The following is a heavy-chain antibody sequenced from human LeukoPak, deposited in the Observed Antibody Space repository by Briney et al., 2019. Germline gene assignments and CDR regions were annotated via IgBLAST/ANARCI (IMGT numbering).Heavy chain of an antibody. CDR2: IYTSGST. D-gene: IGHD3-22*01. V-gene: IGHV4-59*01. CDR3: ARVYGIYYYDSSGYLSAGWFDP. J-gene: IGHJ5*02. Sequence: SQTLSLTCTVSGGSISSYYWSWIRQPPGKGLEWIGYIYTSGSTNYNPSLKSRVTISVDTSKNHFSLKLSSVIAADTAVYYCARVYGIYYYDSSGYLSAGWFDPWGQGTLVTVSS. CDR1: GGSISSYY.